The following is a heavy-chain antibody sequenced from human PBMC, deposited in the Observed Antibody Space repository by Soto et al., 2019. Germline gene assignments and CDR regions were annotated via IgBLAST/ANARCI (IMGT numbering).Heavy chain of an antibody. D-gene: IGHD2-2*01. CDR2: IYYSGST. V-gene: IGHV4-30-4*01. CDR3: ARDRWIYYCSSTSCPGGMDV. J-gene: IGHJ6*02. CDR1: GGSISSGDYY. Sequence: KTSETLSLTCTVSGGSISSGDYYWSWIRQPPGKGLEWIGYIYYSGSTYYNPSLKSRVTISVDTSKNQFSLKLSSVTAADTAVYYCARDRWIYYCSSTSCPGGMDVWGQGTTVTVSS.